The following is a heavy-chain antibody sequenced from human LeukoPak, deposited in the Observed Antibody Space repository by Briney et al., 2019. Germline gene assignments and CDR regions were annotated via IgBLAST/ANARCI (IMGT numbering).Heavy chain of an antibody. CDR3: ARAIAPYGMDV. J-gene: IGHJ6*02. CDR2: IYYSGST. CDR1: GVSISSNY. D-gene: IGHD6-13*01. Sequence: SETLSLTCTVSGVSISSNYWIWIRQPPGRGLEWIGYIYYSGSTNYNPSLKSRVTISVDTSKNQFSLKLSSVTAADTAVYYCARAIAPYGMDVWGQGTTVTVSS. V-gene: IGHV4-59*01.